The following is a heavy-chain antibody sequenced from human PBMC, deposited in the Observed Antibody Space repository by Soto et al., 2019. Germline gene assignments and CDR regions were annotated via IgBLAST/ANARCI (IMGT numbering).Heavy chain of an antibody. CDR1: GFTFSSYA. Sequence: EVQLLESGGGLVQPGGSLRLSCAASGFTFSSYAMRWVRQAPVKGLEWVSAISGSGGSTYYADSVKGRFTISRDNSKNTLYLQMNSLRAEDTAVYYCARLRSGSYYDYWGQGTRVTVSS. J-gene: IGHJ4*02. CDR3: ARLRSGSYYDY. V-gene: IGHV3-23*01. CDR2: ISGSGGST. D-gene: IGHD1-26*01.